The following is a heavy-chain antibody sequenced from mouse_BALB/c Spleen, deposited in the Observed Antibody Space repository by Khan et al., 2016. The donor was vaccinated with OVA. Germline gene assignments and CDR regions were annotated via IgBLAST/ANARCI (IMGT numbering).Heavy chain of an antibody. CDR2: ISYSGST. J-gene: IGHJ2*01. Sequence: EVQLQESGPGLLKPSQSLSLTCTVTGYSITSDYAWNWIRQFPGNKLERMAYISYSGSTTYNPSLRSRISITRDTSKNQFFLQLNSVTTEDTATYYRASGKLLLRYPDYFDYWGQGTTLTVSS. D-gene: IGHD1-1*01. V-gene: IGHV3-2*02. CDR1: GYSITSDYA. CDR3: ASGKLLLRYPDYFDY.